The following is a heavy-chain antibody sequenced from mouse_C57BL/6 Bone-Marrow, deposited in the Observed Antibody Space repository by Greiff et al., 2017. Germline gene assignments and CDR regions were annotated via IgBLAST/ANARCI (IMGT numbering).Heavy chain of an antibody. J-gene: IGHJ2*01. V-gene: IGHV1-69*01. CDR2: IDPSDSYT. D-gene: IGHD1-1*01. CDR3: ARSRYYGSSYNY. Sequence: QVQLQQPGAELVMPGASVKLSCKASGYTFTSYWMHWVKQRPGQGLEWIGEIDPSDSYTNYNQKFKGKSTLTVDKSSSPAYMQLSSLTSEDSAVYYCARSRYYGSSYNYWGQGTTLTVSS. CDR1: GYTFTSYW.